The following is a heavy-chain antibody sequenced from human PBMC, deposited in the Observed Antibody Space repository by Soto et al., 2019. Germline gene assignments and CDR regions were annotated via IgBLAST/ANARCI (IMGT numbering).Heavy chain of an antibody. D-gene: IGHD3-22*01. CDR1: GYTFTIYG. V-gene: IGHV1-18*04. CDR2: ISGYNGNT. J-gene: IGHJ4*02. Sequence: QVQLVQSGAEVKKPGASVKVSCKASGYTFTIYGISWVRQAPGQGLEWMGWISGYNGNTDYAQNLQDRVTLTTDASTRSGYMELRSLRSDDTAVYYCARVDYSDSRGYEGYWDQGTVITASS. CDR3: ARVDYSDSRGYEGY.